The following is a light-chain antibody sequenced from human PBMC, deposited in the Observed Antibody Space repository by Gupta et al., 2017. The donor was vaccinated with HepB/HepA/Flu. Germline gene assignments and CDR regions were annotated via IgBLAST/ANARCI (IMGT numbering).Light chain of an antibody. V-gene: IGLV3-9*01. CDR1: NIGTKH. J-gene: IGLJ2*01. CDR3: QVWDDSYVL. CDR2: RDN. Sequence: SYELTQPPSVSVALGQTARITCGGNNIGTKHVHWYQQRPGQDRVLVSYRDNNRPSGIPDRVSGSNSGNTATLTISGAQAGDEADYYCQVWDDSYVLFGGGTKLTVL.